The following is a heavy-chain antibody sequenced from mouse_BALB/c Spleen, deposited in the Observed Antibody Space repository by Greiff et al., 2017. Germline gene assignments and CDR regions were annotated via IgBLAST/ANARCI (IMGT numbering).Heavy chain of an antibody. Sequence: DVMLVESGGGLVQPGGSLKLSCAASGFDFSRYWMSWVRQAPGKGLEWIGEINPDSSTINYTPSLKDKFIISRDNAKNTLYLQMSKVRSEDTALYYCARPDGWLRGEVWFAYWGQGTLVTVSA. CDR2: INPDSSTI. CDR1: GFDFSRYW. J-gene: IGHJ3*01. D-gene: IGHD2-2*01. V-gene: IGHV4-1*02. CDR3: ARPDGWLRGEVWFAY.